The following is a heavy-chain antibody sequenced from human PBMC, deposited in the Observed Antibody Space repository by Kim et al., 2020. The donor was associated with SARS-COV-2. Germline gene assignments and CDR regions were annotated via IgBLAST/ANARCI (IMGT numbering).Heavy chain of an antibody. J-gene: IGHJ4*02. CDR1: GGSISSGSYY. D-gene: IGHD3-22*01. CDR2: IYTSGST. CDR3: ASSTYYYDSSGYYSDY. Sequence: SETLSLTCTVSGGSISSGSYYWSWIRQPAGKGLEWIGRIYTSGSTNYNPSLKSRVTISVDTSKNQFSLKLSSVTAADTAVYYCASSTYYYDSSGYYSDYWGQGTLVTVSS. V-gene: IGHV4-61*02.